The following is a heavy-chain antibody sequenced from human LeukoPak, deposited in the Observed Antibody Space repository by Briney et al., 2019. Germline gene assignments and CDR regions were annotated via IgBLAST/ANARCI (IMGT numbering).Heavy chain of an antibody. CDR1: GFTVSSNY. CDR3: AKDDYYDSSGYDGY. V-gene: IGHV3-53*05. D-gene: IGHD3-22*01. CDR2: IYSGGST. J-gene: IGHJ4*02. Sequence: GGSLRLSCAASGFTVSSNYMSWVRQAPGKGLEWVSVIYSGGSTYYADSVKGRFTISRDNSKNTLYLQMNSLRAEDTAVYYCAKDDYYDSSGYDGYWGQGTLVTVSS.